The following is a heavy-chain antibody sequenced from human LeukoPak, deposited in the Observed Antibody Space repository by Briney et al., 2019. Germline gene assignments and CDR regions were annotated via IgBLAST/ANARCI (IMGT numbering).Heavy chain of an antibody. D-gene: IGHD2-15*01. Sequence: GGSLRLSCAASGFTFSDSYMSWIRQAPGKGLEWVSYVSSSGSTIYYADSVKGRFTISRDNAKNSLYLQMISLRAEDTAVCYCAGYCSGGSCYDAFDIWGQGTMDTVSS. J-gene: IGHJ3*02. CDR1: GFTFSDSY. V-gene: IGHV3-11*01. CDR3: AGYCSGGSCYDAFDI. CDR2: VSSSGSTI.